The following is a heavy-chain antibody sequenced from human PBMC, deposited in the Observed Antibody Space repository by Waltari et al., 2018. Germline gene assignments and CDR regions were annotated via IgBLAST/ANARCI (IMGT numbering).Heavy chain of an antibody. CDR2: IYYSGST. Sequence: QVQLQESGPGLVKPSETLSLTCTVSGGSISSSYWSWIRQPPGKGLEWIWYIYYSGSTNYNPSLKSRVTISVDTSKNQFSLKLSSVTAADTAVYYCARGIREYSSSSSYWYFDLWGRGTLVSVSS. V-gene: IGHV4-59*01. CDR1: GGSISSSY. D-gene: IGHD6-6*01. CDR3: ARGIREYSSSSSYWYFDL. J-gene: IGHJ2*01.